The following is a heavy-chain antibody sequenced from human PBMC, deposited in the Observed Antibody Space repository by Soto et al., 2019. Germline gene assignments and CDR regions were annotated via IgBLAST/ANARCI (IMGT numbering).Heavy chain of an antibody. CDR1: GFTFSSYA. CDR2: ISGSGGST. J-gene: IGHJ4*02. Sequence: GGSLRLSCAASGFTFSSYAMSWVRQAPGKGLEWVSAISGSGGSTYYADSVKGRFTISRDNSKNTLYLQMNSLRAEDTAVYYCAKVSVPFSYCGGDCYSDYWGQGTLVTVSS. V-gene: IGHV3-23*01. CDR3: AKVSVPFSYCGGDCYSDY. D-gene: IGHD2-21*02.